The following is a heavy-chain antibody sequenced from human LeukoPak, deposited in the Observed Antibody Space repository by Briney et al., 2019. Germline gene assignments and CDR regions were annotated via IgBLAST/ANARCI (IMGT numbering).Heavy chain of an antibody. CDR2: ISWNSGSI. CDR3: AKDRQWLVYGGAFDY. Sequence: GGSLRLSCAASGFTFDDYAMHWVRQAPGKGLEWVSGISWNSGSIGYADSVKGRFTISRDNAKNSLYLQVNGLRAEDTALYYCAKDRQWLVYGGAFDYWGQGTLVTVSS. J-gene: IGHJ4*02. CDR1: GFTFDDYA. D-gene: IGHD6-19*01. V-gene: IGHV3-9*01.